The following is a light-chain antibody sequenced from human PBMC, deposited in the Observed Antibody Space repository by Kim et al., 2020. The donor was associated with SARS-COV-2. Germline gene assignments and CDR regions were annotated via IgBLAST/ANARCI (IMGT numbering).Light chain of an antibody. CDR1: QSVSSD. V-gene: IGKV3-15*01. CDR2: GAS. Sequence: FPGQTATLSCRASQSVSSDLAWYQQKPGQAPRLLIYGASTRATGIPARFSGSGSGTEFTLTISSLQSEDFAVYYCQQYNNWPPITFGQGTRLEIK. CDR3: QQYNNWPPIT. J-gene: IGKJ5*01.